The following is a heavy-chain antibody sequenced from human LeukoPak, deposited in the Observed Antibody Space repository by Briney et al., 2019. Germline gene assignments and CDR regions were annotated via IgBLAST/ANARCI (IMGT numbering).Heavy chain of an antibody. J-gene: IGHJ4*02. CDR3: ARDKGLVGAMTGLGD. Sequence: ASVKVSCKASGYPFISYDINWVRQATGQGLEWMGWMSSNNGNTGYAQKFQGRVTMTRDTSISTAYMELSSLRSEDTAVYYCARDKGLVGAMTGLGDWGQGTLVTVSS. D-gene: IGHD1-26*01. V-gene: IGHV1-8*01. CDR1: GYPFISYD. CDR2: MSSNNGNT.